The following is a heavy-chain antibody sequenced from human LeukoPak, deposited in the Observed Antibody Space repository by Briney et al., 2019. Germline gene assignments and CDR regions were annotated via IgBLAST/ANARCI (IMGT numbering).Heavy chain of an antibody. CDR2: ISCSGGST. CDR3: AKDYRPYYYDSSGYYYAEYFQH. D-gene: IGHD3-22*01. Sequence: GGSLRLSCAASGFTFSSYAMSWVRQAPGKGLEWVSAISCSGGSTYYADSVKGRFTISRDNSKNTLYLQMNSLRAEDTAVYYCAKDYRPYYYDSSGYYYAEYFQHWGQGTLVTVSS. CDR1: GFTFSSYA. V-gene: IGHV3-23*01. J-gene: IGHJ1*01.